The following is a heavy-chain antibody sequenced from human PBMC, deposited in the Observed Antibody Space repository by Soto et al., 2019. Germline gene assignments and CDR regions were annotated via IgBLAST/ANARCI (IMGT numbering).Heavy chain of an antibody. CDR1: GFTFSSYG. D-gene: IGHD5-18*01. CDR2: ISYDGSNK. V-gene: IGHV3-30*18. CDR3: AKRGYGRYNWFDP. Sequence: PGGSLTLSCAASGFTFSSYGMHWVRQAPGKGREWVAVISYDGSNKYYADSVKGRFTISRGNSKNTLYLQMNSLRAEDTAVYYCAKRGYGRYNWFDPWLQGTLATVSS. J-gene: IGHJ5*02.